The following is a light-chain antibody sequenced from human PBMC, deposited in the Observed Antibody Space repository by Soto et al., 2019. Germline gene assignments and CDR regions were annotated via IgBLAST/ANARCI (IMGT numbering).Light chain of an antibody. Sequence: ENVLTQSPGTLSLSPGERATLSCRASQSVSSNYLAWYQQKPGQAPRLLIYGASSRATGIPDRFSGSGSGTDFTLTISRLEPEDFAVYYCQQYGSAIITFGQGTRLEIK. V-gene: IGKV3-20*01. CDR2: GAS. CDR3: QQYGSAIIT. CDR1: QSVSSNY. J-gene: IGKJ5*01.